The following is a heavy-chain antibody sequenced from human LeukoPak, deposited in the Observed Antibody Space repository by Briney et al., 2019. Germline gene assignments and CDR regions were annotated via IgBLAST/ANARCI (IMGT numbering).Heavy chain of an antibody. V-gene: IGHV3-20*04. J-gene: IGHJ4*02. CDR1: GFTFDDYG. CDR3: ARDSIAVAANGGEFDY. Sequence: GGSLRLSCAASGFTFDDYGMSWVGQAPGKGLEWVSGINWNGGSTGYADSVKGRFTISRDNAKNSLYLQMNSLRAEDTALYYCARDSIAVAANGGEFDYWGQGTLVTVSS. CDR2: INWNGGST. D-gene: IGHD6-19*01.